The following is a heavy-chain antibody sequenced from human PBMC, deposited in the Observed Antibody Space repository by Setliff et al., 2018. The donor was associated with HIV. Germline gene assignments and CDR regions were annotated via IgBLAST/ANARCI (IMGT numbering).Heavy chain of an antibody. V-gene: IGHV1-3*01. J-gene: IGHJ3*02. CDR2: INAGSGKT. CDR1: GYTFTYYA. Sequence: ASVKVSCKASGYTFTYYAIHWVRQAPGQRLEWMGWINAGSGKTKYSQKFQGRVTITRDTSARTVYMDLVSLRSDDTAVYYCAKSRVGFSVPYDAFDIWGQGTMVTVSS. CDR3: AKSRVGFSVPYDAFDI. D-gene: IGHD1-26*01.